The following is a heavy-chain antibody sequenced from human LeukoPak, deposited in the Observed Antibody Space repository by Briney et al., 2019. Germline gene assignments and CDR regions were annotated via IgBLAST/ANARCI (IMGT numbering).Heavy chain of an antibody. CDR2: ITSSSSYI. V-gene: IGHV3-21*01. D-gene: IGHD3-16*02. Sequence: GGSLRLSCAASGFTFSTYSMTWVRQAPSKGLEWVSSITSSSSYIYYADSVKGRFTISRDNAKSSLYLQTNSLRAEDTALYYCARHRTASDYWGQGTLVTVSS. CDR3: ARHRTASDY. CDR1: GFTFSTYS. J-gene: IGHJ4*02.